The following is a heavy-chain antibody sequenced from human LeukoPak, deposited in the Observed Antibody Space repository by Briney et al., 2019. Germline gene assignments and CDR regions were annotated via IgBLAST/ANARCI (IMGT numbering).Heavy chain of an antibody. CDR3: AKVDYYGLGSYEFFDY. J-gene: IGHJ4*02. D-gene: IGHD3-10*01. CDR2: ISGSGGST. CDR1: GFTFSSYA. V-gene: IGHV3-23*01. Sequence: GGSLRLSCAASGFTFSSYAMSWVRQAPGKGLEWVSAISGSGGSTYYADSVKGRFTISRDNSKNTLYLQMNSLRAEDTAVYYCAKVDYYGLGSYEFFDYWGQGTLVTVSS.